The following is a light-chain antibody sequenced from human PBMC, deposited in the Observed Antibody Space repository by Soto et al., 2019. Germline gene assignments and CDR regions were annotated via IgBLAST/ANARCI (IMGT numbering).Light chain of an antibody. CDR2: DAS. Sequence: EIVLTQSPATLSLSPGERGTLSCRASQSVSSYLAWYQQKPGQAPRLLIYDASNRATGLPARFSGSGSGTDFTLTISRLEPEDFAVYYCQQRSNWPRTFGPGPKVDIK. V-gene: IGKV3-11*01. CDR1: QSVSSY. J-gene: IGKJ3*01. CDR3: QQRSNWPRT.